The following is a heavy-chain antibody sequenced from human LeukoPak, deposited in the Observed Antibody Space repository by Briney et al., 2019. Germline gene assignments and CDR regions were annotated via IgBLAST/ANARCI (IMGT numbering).Heavy chain of an antibody. CDR1: GGSISSGGYY. V-gene: IGHV4-31*03. Sequence: SETLSLTCTVSGGSISSGGYYWSWIRQHPGKGLEWIGYIFYSGSTYYNPSLKSRVTISVDTSNNHFSLKLSSVTAADTAVYYCARGYYFDYWAREPWSPSPQ. J-gene: IGHJ4*02. CDR3: ARGYYFDY. CDR2: IFYSGST.